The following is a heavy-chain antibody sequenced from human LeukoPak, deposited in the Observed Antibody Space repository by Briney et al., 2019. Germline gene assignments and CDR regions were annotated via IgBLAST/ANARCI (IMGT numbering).Heavy chain of an antibody. D-gene: IGHD6-6*01. CDR3: ARDGGYSSSSGY. CDR1: GYTFTGYY. V-gene: IGHV1-2*06. Sequence: ASVKVSCKASGYTFTGYYMHWVRQAPGQGLEWMGRINPNSGGTNYAQKFQSRVTMTRDTSISTAYMELSRLRSDDTAVYYCARDGGYSSSSGYWGQGTLVTVSS. CDR2: INPNSGGT. J-gene: IGHJ4*02.